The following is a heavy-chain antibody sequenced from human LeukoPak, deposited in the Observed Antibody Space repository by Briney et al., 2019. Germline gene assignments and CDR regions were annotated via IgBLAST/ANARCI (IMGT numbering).Heavy chain of an antibody. Sequence: EASVKVSCKASGGTFSSYAISWVRQAPGQGLEWMGWINPNSGGTNYAQKFQGRVTMTRDTSIRTAYMELSRLRSDDTAMYYCARYYIEGRCFDYWGQGTLVTVSS. D-gene: IGHD3-10*01. J-gene: IGHJ4*02. V-gene: IGHV1-2*02. CDR2: INPNSGGT. CDR3: ARYYIEGRCFDY. CDR1: GGTFSSYA.